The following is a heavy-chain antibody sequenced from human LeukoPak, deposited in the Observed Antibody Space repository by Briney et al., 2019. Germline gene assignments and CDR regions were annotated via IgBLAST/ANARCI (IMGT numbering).Heavy chain of an antibody. CDR2: IIPIFGTA. CDR1: GGTFSSYA. CDR3: ARDYDYVWGSYGY. V-gene: IGHV1-69*01. Sequence: GSSVKASCKASGGTFSSYAISWVRQAPGQGLEWMGGIIPIFGTANYAQKFQGRVTITADESTSTAYMELSSLRSEDTAVYYCARDYDYVWGSYGYWGQGILVTVSS. J-gene: IGHJ4*02. D-gene: IGHD3-16*01.